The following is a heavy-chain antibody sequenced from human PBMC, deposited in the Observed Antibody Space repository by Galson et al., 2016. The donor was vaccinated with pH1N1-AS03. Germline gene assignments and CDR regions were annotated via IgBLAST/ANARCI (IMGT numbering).Heavy chain of an antibody. J-gene: IGHJ5*02. D-gene: IGHD4-17*01. Sequence: PALVKPPQTLTLTCTFSGFSLNIGGMCMNWIRQPPGKALEWLALIAWDDVKYYSTPMKTRLTISKDIAKNQVFLTTSNMDTVDTAMYYCARYFYGDYLNLVDPWGQVTLVTVSS. CDR2: IAWDDVK. CDR3: ARYFYGDYLNLVDP. CDR1: GFSLNIGGMC. V-gene: IGHV2-70*01.